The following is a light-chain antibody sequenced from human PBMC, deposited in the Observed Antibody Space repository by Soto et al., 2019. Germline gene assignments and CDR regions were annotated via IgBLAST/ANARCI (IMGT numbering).Light chain of an antibody. J-gene: IGLJ1*01. CDR2: EVN. Sequence: QPVLTQPASVSGSPGQSITISCTGTSSDVGGYNYVSWFQLHPGKAPKLIIYEVNNRPSGISSRFSGSKSGNTASLTISGLQAEDEADYYCSSYTSSRIYVFGTGTKVTVL. CDR3: SSYTSSRIYV. V-gene: IGLV2-14*01. CDR1: SSDVGGYNY.